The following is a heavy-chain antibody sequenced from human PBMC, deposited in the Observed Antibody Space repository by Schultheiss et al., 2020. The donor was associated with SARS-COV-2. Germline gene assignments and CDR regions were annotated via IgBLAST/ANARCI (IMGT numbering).Heavy chain of an antibody. Sequence: GGSLRLSCAASGFTFSSYAMSWVRQAPGKGLEWVSYISSSSSTIYYADSVKGRFTISRDNSKNTLYLQMNSLRAEDTAVYYCARDGQAYYYMDVWGKGTTVTVSS. J-gene: IGHJ6*03. CDR1: GFTFSSYA. CDR3: ARDGQAYYYMDV. V-gene: IGHV3-48*01. CDR2: ISSSSSTI.